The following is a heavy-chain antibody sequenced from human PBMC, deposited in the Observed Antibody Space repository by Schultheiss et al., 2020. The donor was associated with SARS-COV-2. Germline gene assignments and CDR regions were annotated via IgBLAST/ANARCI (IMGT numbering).Heavy chain of an antibody. CDR3: ARGLEGASYYYGMDV. CDR1: GYSFTNYW. D-gene: IGHD1-26*01. Sequence: GESLKISCKGSGYSFTNYWIGWVRQMPGKGLEWMGIIYPGDSDTRYSPSFQGQVTISVDKSISTAYLQWSSLKASDTAMFYCARGLEGASYYYGMDVWGQGTTVTVSS. J-gene: IGHJ6*02. V-gene: IGHV5-51*01. CDR2: IYPGDSDT.